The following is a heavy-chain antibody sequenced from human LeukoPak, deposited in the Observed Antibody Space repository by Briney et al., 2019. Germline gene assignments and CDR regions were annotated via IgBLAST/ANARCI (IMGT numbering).Heavy chain of an antibody. V-gene: IGHV4-4*07. CDR1: GGSISSYY. CDR2: IDTSGNT. D-gene: IGHD3-22*01. J-gene: IGHJ5*02. Sequence: SETLSLTCTVSGGSISSYYWSWIRQPAGKGLEWIGRIDTSGNTNYKPSLKSRVTMSVDTSKNQFSLKLNSVTAADTAVYYCAREWLGNWFDPWGQGTLVAVSS. CDR3: AREWLGNWFDP.